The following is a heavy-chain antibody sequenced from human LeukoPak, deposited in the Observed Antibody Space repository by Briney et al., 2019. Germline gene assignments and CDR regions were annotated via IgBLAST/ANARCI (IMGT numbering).Heavy chain of an antibody. CDR1: GYSFTSYW. J-gene: IGHJ5*02. Sequence: KPGESLKISCKGSGYSFTSYWVGWVRQMPGKGLEWMGIIYPGDSDTRYSPSFQGQVTISADKSISTAYLQWSSLKASDTAMYYCARLPVAATPLLRSEWFDPWGQGTLVTVSS. CDR3: ARLPVAATPLLRSEWFDP. CDR2: IYPGDSDT. D-gene: IGHD2-15*01. V-gene: IGHV5-51*01.